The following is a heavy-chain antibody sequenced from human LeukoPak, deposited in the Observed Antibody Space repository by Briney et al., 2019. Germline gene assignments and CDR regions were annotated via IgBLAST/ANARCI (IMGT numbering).Heavy chain of an antibody. CDR1: GYTFTGYY. CDR2: INPNSGGT. J-gene: IGHJ5*02. V-gene: IGHV1-2*02. CDR3: AREPDGRFTMVRGLRWFDP. Sequence: ASVKVSCKASGYTFTGYYMHWVRQAPGQGLEWVGWINPNSGGTNYAQKFQGRVTMTRDTSISTAYMELSRLRSDDTAVYYCAREPDGRFTMVRGLRWFDPWGQGTLVAVSS. D-gene: IGHD3-10*01.